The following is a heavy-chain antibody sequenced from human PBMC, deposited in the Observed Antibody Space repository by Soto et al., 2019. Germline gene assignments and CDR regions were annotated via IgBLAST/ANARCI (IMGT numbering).Heavy chain of an antibody. CDR3: ARDEYDANLMIVVLPGDY. CDR2: VSTYDGNT. J-gene: IGHJ4*02. D-gene: IGHD2-21*01. Sequence: QVQLVQSGGEVKEPGASVKVSCKASGYRFSRYGINWVRQAPGQGLEWMGWVSTYDGNTQYAQKFQGRITMTTDTSTNTVYLELRSLTSDDTAVYYCARDEYDANLMIVVLPGDYWGQGTLVSVSS. V-gene: IGHV1-18*01. CDR1: GYRFSRYG.